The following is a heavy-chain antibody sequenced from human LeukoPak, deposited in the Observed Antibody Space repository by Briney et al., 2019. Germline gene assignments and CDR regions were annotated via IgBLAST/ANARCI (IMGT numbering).Heavy chain of an antibody. Sequence: VQPGRSLRLSCAAPGFTFSSYAMHWVRQAPGKGLEWVAVISYDGSNKYYADSVKGRFTISRDNSKNTLYLQMNSLRAEDTAVYYCARDALITMIVVGPIDYWGQGTLVTVSS. CDR1: GFTFSSYA. D-gene: IGHD3-22*01. V-gene: IGHV3-30-3*01. CDR2: ISYDGSNK. CDR3: ARDALITMIVVGPIDY. J-gene: IGHJ4*02.